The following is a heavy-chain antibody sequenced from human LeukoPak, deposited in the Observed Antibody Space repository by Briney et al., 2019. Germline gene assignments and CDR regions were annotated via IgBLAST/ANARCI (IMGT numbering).Heavy chain of an antibody. CDR2: IKQDGSEK. J-gene: IGHJ4*02. CDR1: GFTFSSYW. CDR3: ARNIKSGYCSGGSCPQLFDY. Sequence: GGSLRLSCAASGFTFSSYWMSWVRQAPGKGLEWVANIKQDGSEKYYVDSVKGRFTISRDNAKNSLYLQMNGLRAEDTAVYYCARNIKSGYCSGGSCPQLFDYWGQGTLVTVSS. V-gene: IGHV3-7*03. D-gene: IGHD2-15*01.